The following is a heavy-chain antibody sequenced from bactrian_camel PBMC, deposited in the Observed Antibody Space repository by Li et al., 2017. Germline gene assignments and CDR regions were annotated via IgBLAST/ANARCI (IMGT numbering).Heavy chain of an antibody. CDR2: IDAGGTYT. CDR3: AADTRGYDCALGSWVRPNRHNY. V-gene: IGHV3S40*01. D-gene: IGHD3*01. J-gene: IGHJ4*01. CDR1: GLTFRTTA. Sequence: VQLVESGGGLVQPGGSLRLSCVVSGLTFRTTAMCWVRQAPGKGLEWVSSIDAGGTYTYYADSVKGRFTISRDSGENTVTLQMNSLKPDDTAMYYCAADTRGYDCALGSWVRPNRHNYWGQGTQVTVS.